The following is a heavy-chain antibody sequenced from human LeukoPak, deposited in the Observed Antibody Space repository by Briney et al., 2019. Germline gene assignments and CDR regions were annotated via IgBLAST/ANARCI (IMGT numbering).Heavy chain of an antibody. CDR1: GGSISSSNW. CDR3: ALTKRRTCFDY. D-gene: IGHD3-9*01. V-gene: IGHV4-4*02. CDR2: IYHSGST. J-gene: IGHJ4*02. Sequence: PSETLSLTCAVYGGSISSSNWWSWVRQPPGKGLGWIGEIYHSGSTYYNPSLKSRVTISVDTSKNQFSLKLSSVTAADTAVYYCALTKRRTCFDYWGQGTLVTVSS.